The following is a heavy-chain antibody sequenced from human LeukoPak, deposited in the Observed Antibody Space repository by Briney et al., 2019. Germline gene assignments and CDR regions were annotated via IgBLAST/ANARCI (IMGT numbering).Heavy chain of an antibody. Sequence: PGGSLRLSCAASGFTFSSYGMHWVRQAPGKGLEWVAFIRYDGGNKYYADSVQGRFTISRDNSKNTLYLEMNSLRAEDTAVYYCARVTLTGYYAFDYWGQGTLVTVSS. D-gene: IGHD3-9*01. CDR2: IRYDGGNK. J-gene: IGHJ4*02. V-gene: IGHV3-30*02. CDR1: GFTFSSYG. CDR3: ARVTLTGYYAFDY.